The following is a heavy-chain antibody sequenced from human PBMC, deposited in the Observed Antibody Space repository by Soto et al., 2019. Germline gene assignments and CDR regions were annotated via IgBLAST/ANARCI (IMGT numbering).Heavy chain of an antibody. D-gene: IGHD3-22*01. V-gene: IGHV4-31*03. CDR2: IHYSGST. J-gene: IGHJ5*02. CDR3: ARVRGYDSSCIDP. Sequence: QVQLQESGPGLVKPSQTLSLTCTVSGDSITSGRYYWSWIRQHPGKGLEWIGYIHYSGSTYYNPSLKSRVTISVDMSENQFSLKLSSVTAADTTVYYCARVRGYDSSCIDPWGQGTLVTVSS. CDR1: GDSITSGRYY.